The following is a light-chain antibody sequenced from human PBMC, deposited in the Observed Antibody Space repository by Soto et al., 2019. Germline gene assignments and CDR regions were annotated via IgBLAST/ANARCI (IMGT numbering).Light chain of an antibody. CDR2: DAS. V-gene: IGKV3-11*01. CDR3: QQRSNWPIT. Sequence: EIVLTQSPATLSLSPGERATLSCRASQSVSSYLAWYQQKPGQAPRLLIYDASNRATGITARFSGSGSGTDFTLTISSLEPEDFAVYYCQQRSNWPITVGQGTRLEIK. J-gene: IGKJ5*01. CDR1: QSVSSY.